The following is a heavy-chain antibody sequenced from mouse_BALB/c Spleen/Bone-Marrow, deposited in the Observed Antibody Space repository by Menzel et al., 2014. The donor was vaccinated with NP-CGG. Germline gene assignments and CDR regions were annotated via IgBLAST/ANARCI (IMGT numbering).Heavy chain of an antibody. J-gene: IGHJ4*01. CDR1: GFTFSSYA. Sequence: EVQGVESGGGLVKPGGSLKLSCAASGFTFSSYAMSWVRQSPEKRLEWVAEISSGGSYTCYPDTVTGRFTISRDNAKNTLYLEMSSLRSEDTAMYYCAREGLRRRAAMDYWGQGTSVTVSS. V-gene: IGHV5-9-4*01. CDR3: AREGLRRRAAMDY. CDR2: ISSGGSYT. D-gene: IGHD2-4*01.